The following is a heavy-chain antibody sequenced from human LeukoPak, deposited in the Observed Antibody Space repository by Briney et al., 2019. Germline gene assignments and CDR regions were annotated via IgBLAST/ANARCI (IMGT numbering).Heavy chain of an antibody. V-gene: IGHV4-30-4*01. CDR1: GASISSGDYY. Sequence: PSETLSLTCTVSGASISSGDYYWSWLRQPPGKGLEWIGYIYYSGSTYYNPSLKSRVTISVDTSKNQFSLKLSSVTAADTAVYYCARGAVPASRHLFWFDPWGQGTLVTVSS. D-gene: IGHD2-2*01. CDR2: IYYSGST. CDR3: ARGAVPASRHLFWFDP. J-gene: IGHJ5*02.